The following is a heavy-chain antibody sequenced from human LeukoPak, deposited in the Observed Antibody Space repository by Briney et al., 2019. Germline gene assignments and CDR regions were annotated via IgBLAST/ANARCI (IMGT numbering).Heavy chain of an antibody. V-gene: IGHV4-4*07. J-gene: IGHJ3*02. D-gene: IGHD5-18*01. CDR3: ARGGYSYGSSRDAFDI. CDR2: IYTSGST. Sequence: PSETLSLTCTVSGGSISSYYWSWIRQPAGKGLEWIGRIYTSGSTNYNPSLKSRVTMSVDTSKNQFSLKLSSVTAADTAVYYCARGGYSYGSSRDAFDIWGQGTMVTVSS. CDR1: GGSISSYY.